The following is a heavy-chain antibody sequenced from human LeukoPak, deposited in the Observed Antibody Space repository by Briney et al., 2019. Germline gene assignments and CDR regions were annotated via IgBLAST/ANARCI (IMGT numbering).Heavy chain of an antibody. CDR1: GGSISSYY. D-gene: IGHD6-13*01. Sequence: SETLSLTCTVSGGSISSYYWSWIRQPPGKGLEWIGYIYYSGSTYYNPSLKSRVTISVDTSKNQFSLKLSSVTAADTAVYYCARVVGEQQLVDYWGQGTLVTVSS. CDR2: IYYSGST. V-gene: IGHV4-59*12. CDR3: ARVVGEQQLVDY. J-gene: IGHJ4*02.